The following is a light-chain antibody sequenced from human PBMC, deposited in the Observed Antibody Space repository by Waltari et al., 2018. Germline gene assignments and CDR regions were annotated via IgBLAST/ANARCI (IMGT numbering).Light chain of an antibody. CDR3: QALGTAAWV. CDR2: QDT. J-gene: IGLJ3*02. Sequence: SYELTQPPSVSVSPGQTASITCSGDIFGNKYASWYQQKPGQSPLLVVYQDTKRPSGIPERFSGSKSGNAATLTISGTQAMDEADYYCQALGTAAWVFGGGTKLTVL. V-gene: IGLV3-1*01. CDR1: IFGNKY.